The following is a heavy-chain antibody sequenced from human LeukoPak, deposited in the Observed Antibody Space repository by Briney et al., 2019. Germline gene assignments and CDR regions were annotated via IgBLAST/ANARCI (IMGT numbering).Heavy chain of an antibody. Sequence: GGSLKLSCAASGFTFSSYTMNWVRQAPGKGLEWVSSISSSSSYIYYADSVKGRFTISRDNAKKSLYLQMNSLRADDTAVYYCTRDEDEELVRDYWGQGTLVTVSS. CDR1: GFTFSSYT. CDR2: ISSSSSYI. D-gene: IGHD6-13*01. J-gene: IGHJ4*02. V-gene: IGHV3-21*01. CDR3: TRDEDEELVRDY.